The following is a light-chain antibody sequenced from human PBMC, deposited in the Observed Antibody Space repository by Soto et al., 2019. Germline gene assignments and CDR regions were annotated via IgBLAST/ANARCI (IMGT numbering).Light chain of an antibody. CDR1: SSDVGAYKY. CDR2: GVS. Sequence: QSALTQPASVSGSPGQSISISCTGTSSDVGAYKYVSWYQQHPGKVPKLIIYGVSNRPSGVSNRFSGSKSGNTAFLTISGLQPEDEADYYCTSYTTTNTPYVFGSGTKLTVL. V-gene: IGLV2-14*03. J-gene: IGLJ1*01. CDR3: TSYTTTNTPYV.